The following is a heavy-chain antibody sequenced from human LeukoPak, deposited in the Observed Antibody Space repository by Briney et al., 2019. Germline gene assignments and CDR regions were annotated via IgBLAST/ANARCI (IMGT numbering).Heavy chain of an antibody. CDR2: ISGSGGST. J-gene: IGHJ6*03. CDR3: EKDAYDIVVVPAATGDYYYYYMDV. Sequence: PGGSLRLSCAASGFTFSSYAMSWVRQAPGKGLQCVSAISGSGGSTYYADSVKGRFTISRDNSKNTLYLQMNSLRAEDTVVYYCEKDAYDIVVVPAATGDYYYYYMDVWGKGTTVTVSS. D-gene: IGHD2-2*01. CDR1: GFTFSSYA. V-gene: IGHV3-23*01.